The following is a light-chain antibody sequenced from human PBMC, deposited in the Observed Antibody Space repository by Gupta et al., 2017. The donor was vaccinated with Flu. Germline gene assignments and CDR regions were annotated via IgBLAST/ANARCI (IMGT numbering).Light chain of an antibody. J-gene: IGKJ2*01. CDR1: QSVSSN. CDR2: GAS. CDR3: QQDNNWPPYT. Sequence: EIVMTQSPATLSVSPGERATLSCRASQSVSSNLAWYQQKPGQAPRLLIYGASTRATGIPARFSGSGSGTEFTLTISSLQSEDFAVYYCQQDNNWPPYTFGQWTKLEIK. V-gene: IGKV3-15*01.